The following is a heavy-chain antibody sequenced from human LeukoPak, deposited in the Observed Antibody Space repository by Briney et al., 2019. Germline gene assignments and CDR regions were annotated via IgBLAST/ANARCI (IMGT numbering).Heavy chain of an antibody. CDR2: ISSSSSYI. CDR1: GFTFSSYS. V-gene: IGHV3-21*01. J-gene: IGHJ3*02. Sequence: GGSQRLSCAASGFTFSSYSMNWVRQAPGKGLEWVSSISSSSSYIYYADSVKGRFTISRDNAKNSLYLQMNSLRAEDTAEYYCARESFYYDSSESGAFDIWGQGTMVTVSS. CDR3: ARESFYYDSSESGAFDI. D-gene: IGHD3-22*01.